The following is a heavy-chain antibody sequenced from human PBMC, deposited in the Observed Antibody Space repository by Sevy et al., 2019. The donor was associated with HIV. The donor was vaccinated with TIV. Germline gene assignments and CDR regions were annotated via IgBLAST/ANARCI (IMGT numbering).Heavy chain of an antibody. Sequence: SETLSLTCAVYGGSFSGYYWSWIRQPPGKGLEWMGEINHSGSTNYNPSLKSRFTISVDTSKNQFSLKLSSVTAADTAVYYCARGGQQWLVRGSYFQHWGQGTLVTVSS. CDR3: ARGGQQWLVRGSYFQH. CDR2: INHSGST. V-gene: IGHV4-34*01. CDR1: GGSFSGYY. J-gene: IGHJ1*01. D-gene: IGHD6-19*01.